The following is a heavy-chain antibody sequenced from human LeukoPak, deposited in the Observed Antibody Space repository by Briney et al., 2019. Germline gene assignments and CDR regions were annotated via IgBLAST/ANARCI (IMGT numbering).Heavy chain of an antibody. Sequence: SETLSLTCAVYGGSFSGYYWSWIRQPPGKGLEWIGSIYYSGSTYYNPSLKSRVTISLDTSKNQFSLKLSSVTAADTSVYYCARGSHYDILTSPFDYWGQGTLVTVSS. J-gene: IGHJ4*02. V-gene: IGHV4-34*01. CDR3: ARGSHYDILTSPFDY. CDR2: IYYSGST. CDR1: GGSFSGYY. D-gene: IGHD3-9*01.